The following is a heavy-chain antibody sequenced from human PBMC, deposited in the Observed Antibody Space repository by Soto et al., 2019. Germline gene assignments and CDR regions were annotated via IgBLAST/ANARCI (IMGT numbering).Heavy chain of an antibody. D-gene: IGHD6-19*01. CDR2: IYTSGST. J-gene: IGHJ3*02. CDR1: GGSISSYY. CDR3: ARDPIAVAGTLDAFDI. Sequence: SETLSLTCTVSGGSISSYYWSWIRQPAGKGLEWIGRIYTSGSTNYNPSLKSRVTMSVDTSRNQFSLKLSSVTAADTAVYYCARDPIAVAGTLDAFDIWGQGTMVTVSS. V-gene: IGHV4-4*07.